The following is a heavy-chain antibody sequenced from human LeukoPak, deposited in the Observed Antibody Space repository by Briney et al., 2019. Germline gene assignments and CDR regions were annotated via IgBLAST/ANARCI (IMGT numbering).Heavy chain of an antibody. CDR1: GYTFTSYG. Sequence: ASVKVSCKASGYTFTSYGISWVRQAPGQGLEWVGMINPSGGRTSYAQRFQGRVTVTTDTSTSTVYMQLSSLASEDTAVYYCARERRAWGEDFWGQGTLVTVSS. CDR2: INPSGGRT. J-gene: IGHJ4*02. D-gene: IGHD3-16*01. CDR3: ARERRAWGEDF. V-gene: IGHV1-46*01.